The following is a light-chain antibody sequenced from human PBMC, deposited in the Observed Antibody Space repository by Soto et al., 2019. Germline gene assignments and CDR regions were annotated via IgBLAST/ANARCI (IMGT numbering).Light chain of an antibody. J-gene: IGKJ2*01. Sequence: DIVMTQSPDSLAVSLGERATINCKSSQSVLYRSNNKNYLAWYQQKPGQPPKLLIYWASTRESGVPDRFSGSGSGTDFTLTISSLQAEDVAVYYCQQSYSTPYTFGQGTKLEIK. CDR2: WAS. V-gene: IGKV4-1*01. CDR1: QSVLYRSNNKNY. CDR3: QQSYSTPYT.